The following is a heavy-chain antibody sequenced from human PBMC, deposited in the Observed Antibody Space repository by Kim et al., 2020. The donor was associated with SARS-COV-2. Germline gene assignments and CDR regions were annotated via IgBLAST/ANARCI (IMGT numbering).Heavy chain of an antibody. D-gene: IGHD6-19*01. CDR3: ARPSSGWSKFEP. J-gene: IGHJ5*02. Sequence: GESLKISCKGSGYSFTSYYIAWVRQMPGKGLECMGIIYPGDSDTRYSPSFQGQVAISADKSISTAYLQWSSLKASDTDMYYCARPSSGWSKFEPWGQGTLVTVSS. V-gene: IGHV5-51*01. CDR1: GYSFTSYY. CDR2: IYPGDSDT.